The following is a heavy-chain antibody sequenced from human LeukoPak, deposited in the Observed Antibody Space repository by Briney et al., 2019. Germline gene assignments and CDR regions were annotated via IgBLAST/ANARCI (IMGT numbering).Heavy chain of an antibody. Sequence: GSLRLSCAASRFFFSSYAMHWVRQAPGKGLEWLAVISSDGTNKYYADSVRGRFTISRDNSKNTLYLQMNSLRVEDTAVYYCAKGSTSRYSSSSHWGQGTLVTVSS. V-gene: IGHV3-30-3*01. CDR1: RFFFSSYA. CDR3: AKGSTSRYSSSSH. J-gene: IGHJ4*02. D-gene: IGHD6-6*01. CDR2: ISSDGTNK.